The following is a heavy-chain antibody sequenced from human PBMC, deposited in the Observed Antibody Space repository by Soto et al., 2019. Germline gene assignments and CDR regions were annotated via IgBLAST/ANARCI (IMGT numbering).Heavy chain of an antibody. CDR2: ISSSGTNT. D-gene: IGHD1-26*01. CDR3: AKDIYYADDPRDY. V-gene: IGHV3-23*01. CDR1: GFTFSIYT. J-gene: IGHJ4*02. Sequence: EVQVLESGGGLVQPGGSLRLSCAASGFTFSIYTMSWVRQAPGKGLEWVSGISSSGTNTYYAASVKGRFTISRDNSKNTLYLQMNSLRAEDTALYYCAKDIYYADDPRDYWGQGTLVTVSS.